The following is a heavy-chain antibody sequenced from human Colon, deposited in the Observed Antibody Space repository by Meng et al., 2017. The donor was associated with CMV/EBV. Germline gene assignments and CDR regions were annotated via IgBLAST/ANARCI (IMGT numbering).Heavy chain of an antibody. D-gene: IGHD2-8*02. CDR1: SH. J-gene: IGHJ5*02. CDR3: AREYCSVPSCSYNPHWYDP. CDR2: INPRDGGP. Sequence: SHFHWLRQAPGQGLGWVGMINPRDGGPAYAQPFQGSVTMTRDTSTSTVYMDLRGLTSDDTALYFCAREYCSVPSCSYNPHWYDPWGQGTLVTVSS. V-gene: IGHV1-46*01.